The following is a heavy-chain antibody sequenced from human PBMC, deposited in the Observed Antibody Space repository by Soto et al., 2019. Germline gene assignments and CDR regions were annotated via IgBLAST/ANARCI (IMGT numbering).Heavy chain of an antibody. CDR3: ASSATMITFGGVITSPNNWFDP. Sequence: SETLSLTCAVYGGSFSSYYRSWIRQPPWQVLEWSGYIYSSGSTNYNPSLKSRVTISVDTSKNQFSLKLSSVTAADTAVYYCASSATMITFGGVITSPNNWFDPWGQGTLVTVPS. J-gene: IGHJ5*02. D-gene: IGHD3-16*01. CDR1: GGSFSSYY. V-gene: IGHV4-59*01. CDR2: IYSSGST.